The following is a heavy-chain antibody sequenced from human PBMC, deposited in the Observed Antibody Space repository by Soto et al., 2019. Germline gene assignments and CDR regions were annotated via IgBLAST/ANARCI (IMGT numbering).Heavy chain of an antibody. V-gene: IGHV5-10-1*01. CDR3: ARWSGYFEWLQRTYSSYGLDV. Sequence: GEPLKISCQGSGYSFTSYWISWVRQMPGKGLELMGRIDPSDSYTNYSPSFKGHVTISADKSISTAYMQWSSLKASDTAMYYCARWSGYFEWLQRTYSSYGLDVWGQGTTLTVSS. CDR2: IDPSDSYT. D-gene: IGHD3-9*01. J-gene: IGHJ6*02. CDR1: GYSFTSYW.